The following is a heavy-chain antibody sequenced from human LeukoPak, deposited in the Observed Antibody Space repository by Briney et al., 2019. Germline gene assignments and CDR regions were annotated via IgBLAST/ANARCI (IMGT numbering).Heavy chain of an antibody. D-gene: IGHD1-26*01. Sequence: ASLKVSCKASGYTFTSYDINWVRQATGQGLEWMGWMNPNSGNTGYAQKFQGRVTMTRNTSISTAYMELSSLRSEDTAVYYCAKAGATGSYFDYWGQGTLVTVSS. CDR2: MNPNSGNT. CDR1: GYTFTSYD. J-gene: IGHJ4*02. V-gene: IGHV1-8*01. CDR3: AKAGATGSYFDY.